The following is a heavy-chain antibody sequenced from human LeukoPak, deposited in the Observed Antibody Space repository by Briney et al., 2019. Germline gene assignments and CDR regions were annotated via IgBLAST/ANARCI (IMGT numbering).Heavy chain of an antibody. CDR1: GYTFTSYD. V-gene: IGHV1-8*01. Sequence: GASVKVSCKASGYTFTSYDINWMRQATGQGLEWMGWMNPYSGNTGYAQKFQGRVTITSNTSISTAYMELSNLTSEDTAVYYCARGQYTSTWYRGSRWFDPWGQGTLVTVSS. D-gene: IGHD6-13*01. CDR2: MNPYSGNT. J-gene: IGHJ5*02. CDR3: ARGQYTSTWYRGSRWFDP.